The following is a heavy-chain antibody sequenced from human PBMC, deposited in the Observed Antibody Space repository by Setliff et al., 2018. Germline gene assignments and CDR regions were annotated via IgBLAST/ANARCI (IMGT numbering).Heavy chain of an antibody. V-gene: IGHV4-31*03. CDR2: IYYSGSS. J-gene: IGHJ2*01. CDR3: TREVDDSGDYGRRWYFDL. CDR1: GGSISSGGYY. Sequence: KPSETLSLTCTVSGGSISSGGYYWSWIRQHPGKGLEWIGYIYYSGSSYYNPSPKSRVIISVDTSKNQFSLKLSSVTAADTAVYYCTREVDDSGDYGRRWYFDLWGRGTQVTVSS. D-gene: IGHD4-17*01.